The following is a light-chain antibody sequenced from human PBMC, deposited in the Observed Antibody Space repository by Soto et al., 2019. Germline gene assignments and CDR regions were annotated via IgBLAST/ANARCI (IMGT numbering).Light chain of an antibody. CDR2: LNSDGSH. Sequence: QPVLTQSPSASASLGASVKLTCTLSSGHSNYAIAWHQQQSEKGPRYLTKLNSDGSHSKGDGSPDRFSGSSSGAERYLTISGLQSEDEADYYCQTWGSGIVVFGGGTKLTVL. V-gene: IGLV4-69*01. J-gene: IGLJ2*01. CDR3: QTWGSGIVV. CDR1: SGHSNYA.